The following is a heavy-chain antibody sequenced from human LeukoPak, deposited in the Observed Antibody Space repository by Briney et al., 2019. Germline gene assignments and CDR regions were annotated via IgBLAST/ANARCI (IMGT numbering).Heavy chain of an antibody. J-gene: IGHJ5*02. CDR3: AREGQGAWYWFDL. D-gene: IGHD6-19*01. Sequence: GGSLRLSCEGSGFSSSAHTMNWVRQAPGKGLEWVSSIDSTSTYIYYADSMKGRFSIPRDNAKNSLYLQMGSLRAEDTAVYYCAREGQGAWYWFDLGGQGTLVTVSS. CDR1: GFSSSAHT. CDR2: IDSTSTYI. V-gene: IGHV3-21*01.